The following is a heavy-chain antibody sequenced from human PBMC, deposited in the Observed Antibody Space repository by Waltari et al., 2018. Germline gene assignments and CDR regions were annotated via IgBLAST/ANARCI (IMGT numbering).Heavy chain of an antibody. J-gene: IGHJ4*02. CDR2: ISSSGSSA. CDR3: AKRGGTGPVAVSGIHCDY. Sequence: EVHLLESGGGLVQPGGSLRLSCAASGFTFSTYAIYWVRQAPGKGLEWISSISSSGSSAYYTDSVKGRFTITRDNSKNTLYLEMNSLRVEDTATYYCAKRGGTGPVAVSGIHCDYWGQVTLVTVSS. CDR1: GFTFSTYA. D-gene: IGHD1-26*01. V-gene: IGHV3-23*01.